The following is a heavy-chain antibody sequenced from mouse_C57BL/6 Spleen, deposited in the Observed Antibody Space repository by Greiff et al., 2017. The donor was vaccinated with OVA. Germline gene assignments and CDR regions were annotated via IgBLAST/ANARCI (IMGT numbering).Heavy chain of an antibody. CDR1: GYTFTSYW. V-gene: IGHV1-52*01. Sequence: VQLQQPGAELVRPGSSVKLSCKASGYTFTSYWMHWVKQRPIQGLEWIGTIDPSDSETHYNQKFKDKATLTVDKSSSPAYMQLSSLTSEDSAVYYCARSYDYDGAWFAYWGQGTLVTVSA. D-gene: IGHD2-4*01. J-gene: IGHJ3*01. CDR3: ARSYDYDGAWFAY. CDR2: IDPSDSET.